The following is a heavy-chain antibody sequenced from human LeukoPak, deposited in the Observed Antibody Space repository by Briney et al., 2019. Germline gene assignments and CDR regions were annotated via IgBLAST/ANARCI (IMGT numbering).Heavy chain of an antibody. D-gene: IGHD1-26*01. CDR2: INPNSGGT. Sequence: GASVKVSCKASGYTFTGYYMHWVRQAPGQGLEWMGWINPNSGGTNYAQKFQGRVTMTRDTSISTAYMELSSLRSDDTAVYYCARELLGTYYDRSLDYWGQGTLVTVSS. CDR1: GYTFTGYY. CDR3: ARELLGTYYDRSLDY. J-gene: IGHJ4*02. V-gene: IGHV1-2*02.